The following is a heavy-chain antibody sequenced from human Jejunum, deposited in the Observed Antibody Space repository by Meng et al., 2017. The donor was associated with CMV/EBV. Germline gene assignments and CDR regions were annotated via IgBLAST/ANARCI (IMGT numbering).Heavy chain of an antibody. CDR2: ISSGAGII. CDR1: GLSFSSDE. D-gene: IGHD5-18*01. CDR3: ARSGYSSAFGY. V-gene: IGHV3-48*03. J-gene: IGHJ4*02. Sequence: CAASGLSFSSDEMNWVRQAPGKGLEWVSYISSGAGIINYADSVKGRFTISRDNSENALYLQMNSLRAEDTAIYYYARSGYSSAFGYWGQGTLVTVSS.